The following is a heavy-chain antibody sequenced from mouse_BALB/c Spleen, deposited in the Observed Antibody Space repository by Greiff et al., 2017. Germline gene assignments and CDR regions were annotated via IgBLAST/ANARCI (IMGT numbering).Heavy chain of an antibody. CDR3: AREYGNSAWFAY. J-gene: IGHJ3*01. Sequence: VQRVESGPGLVAPSQSLSITCTVSGFSLTSYGVHWVRQPPGKGLEWLGVIWAGGSTNYNSALMSRLSISKDNSKSQVFLKMNSLQTDDTAMYYCAREYGNSAWFAYWGQGTLVTVSA. CDR2: IWAGGST. V-gene: IGHV2-9*02. D-gene: IGHD2-1*01. CDR1: GFSLTSYG.